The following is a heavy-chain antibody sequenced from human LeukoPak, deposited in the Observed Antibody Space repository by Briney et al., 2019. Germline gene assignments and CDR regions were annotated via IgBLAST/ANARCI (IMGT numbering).Heavy chain of an antibody. V-gene: IGHV3-74*01. CDR2: INSDGSST. Sequence: GGSLRLSCAASGFTFSSYWMHWVRQAPGKGLVWVSRINSDGSSTSYADSVKGRFTISRDNAKNTLYLQMNSLRAEDTAVYYCAREYYYDSSGYYPLKYWGQGTLVTVSS. CDR3: AREYYYDSSGYYPLKY. D-gene: IGHD3-22*01. CDR1: GFTFSSYW. J-gene: IGHJ4*02.